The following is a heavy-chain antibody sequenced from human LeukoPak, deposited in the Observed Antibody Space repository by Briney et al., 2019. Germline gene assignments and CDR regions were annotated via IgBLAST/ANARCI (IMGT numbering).Heavy chain of an antibody. J-gene: IGHJ4*02. D-gene: IGHD3-10*01. CDR3: ARHVGSSGSGSYLTYFDY. CDR1: GGSLCSFY. Sequence: SETLSLTCTVSGGSLCSFYWRWIRQPPGKGLEWIGHIYYSGSTHYNPSLKSRVTISVDTSKNQFSLKLSSVTAADTAVYYCARHVGSSGSGSYLTYFDYWGQGTLVTVSS. CDR2: IYYSGST. V-gene: IGHV4-59*08.